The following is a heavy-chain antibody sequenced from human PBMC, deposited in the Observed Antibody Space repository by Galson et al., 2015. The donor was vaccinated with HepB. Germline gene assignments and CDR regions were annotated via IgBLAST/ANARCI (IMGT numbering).Heavy chain of an antibody. CDR3: ASPSYDYIWGSYRSDI. CDR2: ISYDGSNK. V-gene: IGHV3-30-3*01. J-gene: IGHJ3*02. CDR1: GFTFSSYA. D-gene: IGHD3-16*02. Sequence: SLRLSCAASGFTFSSYAMHWVRQAPGKGLEWVAVISYDGSNKYYADSVKGRFTISRDNSKNTLYLQMNSLRAEDTAVYYCASPSYDYIWGSYRSDIWGQGTMVTVSS.